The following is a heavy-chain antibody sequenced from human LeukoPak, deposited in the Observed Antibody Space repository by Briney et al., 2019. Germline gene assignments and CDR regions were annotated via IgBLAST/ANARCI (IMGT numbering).Heavy chain of an antibody. CDR3: ARGYTGRDFDY. Sequence: PSETLSLTCTVSGGSISSYYWCWIRQPPGKGLEWIGYIYYSGSTNYNPSLKSRVTISVDTSKNQFSLKLSSVTAADTAVYYCARGYTGRDFDYWGQGTLVTVSS. D-gene: IGHD2-2*02. CDR1: GGSISSYY. J-gene: IGHJ4*02. CDR2: IYYSGST. V-gene: IGHV4-59*01.